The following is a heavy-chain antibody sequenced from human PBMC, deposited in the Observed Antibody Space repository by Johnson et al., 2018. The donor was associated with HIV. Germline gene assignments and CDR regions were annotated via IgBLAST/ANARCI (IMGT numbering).Heavy chain of an antibody. Sequence: VQLVESGGGEVQPGGPLRLSCAASGYSFDSHAMNWVRQGPGKGLEWVSYISSSSNNIYYADSVKGRFTISRDNSRNTLYLQMNSLRAEDTAVYYCARACRDGYTCDAFDIWGQGTMVTVSS. V-gene: IGHV3-48*01. CDR2: ISSSSNNI. CDR3: ARACRDGYTCDAFDI. J-gene: IGHJ3*02. CDR1: GYSFDSHA. D-gene: IGHD5-24*01.